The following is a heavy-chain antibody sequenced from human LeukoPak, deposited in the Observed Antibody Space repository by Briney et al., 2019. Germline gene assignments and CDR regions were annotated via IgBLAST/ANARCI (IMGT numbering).Heavy chain of an antibody. CDR3: GKDWKLDY. Sequence: GGSLRLSCAASGFTFDDYAMHWVRQAPGKGLEWVSGISWNSGSIGYADSVKGRFTISRDNSKNTLYLQMNSLRVEDTAIYYCGKDWKLDYWGQGTLVTVSS. CDR1: GFTFDDYA. D-gene: IGHD1-1*01. J-gene: IGHJ4*02. V-gene: IGHV3-9*01. CDR2: ISWNSGSI.